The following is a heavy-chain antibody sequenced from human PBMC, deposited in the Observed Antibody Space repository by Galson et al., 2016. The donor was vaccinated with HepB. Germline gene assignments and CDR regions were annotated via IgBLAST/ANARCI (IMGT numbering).Heavy chain of an antibody. Sequence: SLRLSCAASGFIFRSYAMNWVRQAPGKGLEWVSVISNDGSNKYFTDSVKGRFTISRDNSKNTLYLQMNSLRAEDTAVYYCARFLASAWNDYYSYGMDVWGKGTTVTVSS. CDR1: GFIFRSYA. CDR2: ISNDGSNK. J-gene: IGHJ6*04. CDR3: ARFLASAWNDYYSYGMDV. V-gene: IGHV3-30-3*01. D-gene: IGHD1-1*01.